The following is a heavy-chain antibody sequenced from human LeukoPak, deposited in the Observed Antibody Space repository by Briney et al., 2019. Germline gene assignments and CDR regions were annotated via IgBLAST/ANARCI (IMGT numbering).Heavy chain of an antibody. CDR3: ARDGHCSSTSCPGGFDP. CDR1: GGSISSYY. J-gene: IGHJ5*02. CDR2: IYYSGST. V-gene: IGHV4-59*01. D-gene: IGHD2-2*03. Sequence: SETLSLTCTVSGGSISSYYWSWIRQPPGNGLVWIGYIYYSGSTNYNPSLKSRVTISVDTSKNQFSLKPSSVTAADTAVYYCARDGHCSSTSCPGGFDPWGQGTLVIVSS.